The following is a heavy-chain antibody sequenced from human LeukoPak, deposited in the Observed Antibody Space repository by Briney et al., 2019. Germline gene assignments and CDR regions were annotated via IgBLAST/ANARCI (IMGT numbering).Heavy chain of an antibody. CDR3: ARGEYSTSRSFDY. V-gene: IGHV4-39*01. D-gene: IGHD6-6*01. J-gene: IGHJ4*02. CDR2: IYFSGTT. CDR1: GGSISSNIYY. Sequence: ASETLSLTCTVSGGSISSNIYYWAWIRQPPGKGLEWIGSIYFSGTTYYNPSLKSRVTISVDTSKNQFSLDLSSVTAADTAVYYCARGEYSTSRSFDYWGQGTLVTVSS.